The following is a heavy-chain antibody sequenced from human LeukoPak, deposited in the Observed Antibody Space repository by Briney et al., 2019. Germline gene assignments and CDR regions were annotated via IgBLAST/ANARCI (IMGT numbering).Heavy chain of an antibody. Sequence: GGSLRLSCAASGFTFSSYSMNWVRQAPGKGLEWVSSISSSSSYIYYADSVKGRFTISRDNAKSSLYLQMNSLRAEDTAVYYCARVGSRGYSYGYYGDWGQGTLVTVSS. V-gene: IGHV3-21*01. CDR1: GFTFSSYS. CDR2: ISSSSSYI. D-gene: IGHD5-18*01. CDR3: ARVGSRGYSYGYYGD. J-gene: IGHJ4*02.